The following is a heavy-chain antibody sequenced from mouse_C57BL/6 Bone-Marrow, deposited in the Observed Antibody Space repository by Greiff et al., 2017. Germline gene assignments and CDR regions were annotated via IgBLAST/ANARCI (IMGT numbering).Heavy chain of an antibody. Sequence: VQLQQPGAELVKPGASVKMSCKASGYTFTSYWITWVKQRPGQGLAWIGDIYPGSGSTTYNEKFKSKATLTVDTSSSTAYMQLSSLTSEDSAVYYCAKIYYGPFDYWGEGATLTVSS. V-gene: IGHV1-55*01. CDR3: AKIYYGPFDY. J-gene: IGHJ2*01. D-gene: IGHD2-1*01. CDR2: IYPGSGST. CDR1: GYTFTSYW.